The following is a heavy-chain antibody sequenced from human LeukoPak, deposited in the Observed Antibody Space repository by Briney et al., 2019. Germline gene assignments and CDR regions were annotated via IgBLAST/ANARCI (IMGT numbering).Heavy chain of an antibody. Sequence: GGSLRLSCAASGFTFSTYEMNWVRQAPGKGLEWVSYISSGGSIKYYADSVKGRFTISGDSSKNSLYLQMNSLRAEDTAVYYCARRVVLSGNYFDYWSQGTLVTVSS. J-gene: IGHJ4*02. D-gene: IGHD2-15*01. CDR1: GFTFSTYE. CDR2: ISSGGSIK. CDR3: ARRVVLSGNYFDY. V-gene: IGHV3-48*03.